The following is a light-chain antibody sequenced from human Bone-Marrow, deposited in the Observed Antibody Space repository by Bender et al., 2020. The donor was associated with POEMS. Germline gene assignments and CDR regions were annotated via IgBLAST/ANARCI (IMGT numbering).Light chain of an antibody. CDR1: SRDVGGHNL. J-gene: IGLJ2*01. CDR2: EVT. Sequence: QSALTQPASVSGSPGQSITISCTGTSRDVGGHNLVSWYQHHPGKAPKLIIYEVTYRPSGVSARFSGSKYGNTASLIISGLQPDDEAEYYCCSYAGGNTLLFGGGTRLTVL. V-gene: IGLV2-23*01. CDR3: CSYAGGNTLL.